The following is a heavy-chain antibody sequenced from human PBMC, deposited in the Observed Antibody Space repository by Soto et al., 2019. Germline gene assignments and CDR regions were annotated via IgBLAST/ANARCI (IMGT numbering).Heavy chain of an antibody. CDR3: ARSSDYYYGMDV. J-gene: IGHJ6*02. CDR1: GYTFTNYY. CDR2: INPSGGSR. D-gene: IGHD6-6*01. Sequence: ASVKVSCKASGYTFTNYYMHWVRQAPGQGLEWVGIINPSGGSRSYAQKFQGRVTMTRDTSTSTVYMELSSLRSEDTAVYYCARSSDYYYGMDVWGQGTTVTVSS. V-gene: IGHV1-46*01.